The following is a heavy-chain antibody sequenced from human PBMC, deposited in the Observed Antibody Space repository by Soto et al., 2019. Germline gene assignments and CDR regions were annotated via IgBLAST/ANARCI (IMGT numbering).Heavy chain of an antibody. CDR1: GFTFSSYA. CDR3: AKEFGSTIITVYYYMDV. Sequence: PGGSLRLSCAASGFTFSSYAMSWVRQAPGKGLEWVSAISGSGGSTYYADSVKGRFTISRDNSKNTLYLQMNSLRAEDTAVYYCAKEFGSTIITVYYYMDVWGKGTTVTVSS. CDR2: ISGSGGST. D-gene: IGHD3-3*01. J-gene: IGHJ6*03. V-gene: IGHV3-23*01.